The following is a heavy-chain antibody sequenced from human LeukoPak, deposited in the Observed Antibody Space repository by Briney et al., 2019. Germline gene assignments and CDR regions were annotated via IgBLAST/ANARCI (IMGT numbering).Heavy chain of an antibody. CDR3: ARVKSDSSGYGTYYFDY. CDR2: INPNSGGT. J-gene: IGHJ4*02. CDR1: GYTFTGYY. D-gene: IGHD3-22*01. Sequence: ASVKVSCKASGYTFTGYYMHWVRQAPGQGLEWMGWINPNSGGTNYAQKFQGRVTMTRDTSISTAYMELRRLRSDDTAVYYCARVKSDSSGYGTYYFDYWGQGTLVTVSS. V-gene: IGHV1-2*02.